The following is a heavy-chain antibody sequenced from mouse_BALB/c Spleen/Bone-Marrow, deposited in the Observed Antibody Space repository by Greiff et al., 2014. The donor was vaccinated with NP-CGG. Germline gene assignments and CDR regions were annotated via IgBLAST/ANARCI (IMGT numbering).Heavy chain of an antibody. D-gene: IGHD1-1*01. CDR3: ARERYYGXGRIXEX. V-gene: IGHV5-6-3*01. Sequence: EVQLVESGGGLVQPGGSLKXSCAASGFTFSSYGMSWVRQTPDKRLELVATINSXXXXXXXXXXXKXXXXXSXXXXKXTLYLQXXSLXXXXTAMYYCARERYYGXGRIXEXWGQGTTLTVSS. J-gene: IGHJ2*01. CDR2: INSXXXXX. CDR1: GFTFSSYG.